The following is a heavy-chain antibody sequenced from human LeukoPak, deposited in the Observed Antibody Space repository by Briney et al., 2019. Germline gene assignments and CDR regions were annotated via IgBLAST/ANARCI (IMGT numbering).Heavy chain of an antibody. V-gene: IGHV3-7*01. D-gene: IGHD2-8*01. Sequence: GGSLRLSCAASGFTFSSDWMSWVRQAPGKGLEWVANIKQDGSEKYYVDAVKGRFTISRDNAKNSLYLQMNSLRAEDTAVYYCARGTSLDYWGQGTLVTVSS. CDR2: IKQDGSEK. J-gene: IGHJ4*02. CDR3: ARGTSLDY. CDR1: GFTFSSDW.